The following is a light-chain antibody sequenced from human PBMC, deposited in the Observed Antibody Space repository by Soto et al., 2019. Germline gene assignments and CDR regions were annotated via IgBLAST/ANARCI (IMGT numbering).Light chain of an antibody. J-gene: IGKJ4*01. CDR2: GAS. V-gene: IGKV3-15*01. CDR1: HSDSSR. CDR3: QPYTYWPFT. Sequence: EIVMTQSSATLPVSPGERATLSCRASHSDSSRLAWYQQKPGQASRLLIYGASTRATGLPARFSGSGSETEFTLNISSLQSEEFAVYYCQPYTYWPFTFGGGPGLISN.